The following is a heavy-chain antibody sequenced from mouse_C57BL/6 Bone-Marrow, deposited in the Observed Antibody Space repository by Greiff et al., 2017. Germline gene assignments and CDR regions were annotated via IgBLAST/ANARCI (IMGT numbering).Heavy chain of an antibody. D-gene: IGHD1-1*02. J-gene: IGHJ2*01. V-gene: IGHV1-64*01. CDR1: GYTFTSYW. CDR3: ARRYYGGYFDY. Sequence: QVQLKQPGAELVKPGASVKLSCKASGYTFTSYWMHWVKQRPGQGLEWIGMIHPNSGSTNYNEKFKSKATLTVDKSSSTAYMQLSSLTSEDSAVYYCARRYYGGYFDYWGQGTTLTVSS. CDR2: IHPNSGST.